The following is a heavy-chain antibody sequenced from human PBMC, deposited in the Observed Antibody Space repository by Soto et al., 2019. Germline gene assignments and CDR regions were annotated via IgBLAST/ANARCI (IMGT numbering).Heavy chain of an antibody. J-gene: IGHJ4*02. CDR2: ISAHNGNT. CDR1: GYTFTSYG. CDR3: ARGRYGAY. V-gene: IGHV1-18*01. D-gene: IGHD3-10*01. Sequence: QVHLVQSGAEVKKPGASVKVSCKASGYTFTSYGITWVRQAPGQGLEWMGWISAHNGNTDYAQKLQGRVIVTRDTSTSTAYTELRRLISDDTAVYYGARGRYGAYWGQGALVTVSS.